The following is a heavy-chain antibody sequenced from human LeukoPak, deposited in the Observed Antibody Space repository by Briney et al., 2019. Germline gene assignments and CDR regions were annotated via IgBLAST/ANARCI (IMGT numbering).Heavy chain of an antibody. V-gene: IGHV3-30-3*01. CDR1: GFTFSSYA. J-gene: IGHJ4*02. CDR2: ISYDGSNK. CDR3: ARATPYYYDSSVQFDY. Sequence: GGSLRLSCAASGFTFSSYAMHWVRQAPGKGLEWVAVISYDGSNKYYADSVKGGFTISRDNSKNTLYLQMNSLRAEDTAVYYCARATPYYYDSSVQFDYWGQGTLVTVSS. D-gene: IGHD3-22*01.